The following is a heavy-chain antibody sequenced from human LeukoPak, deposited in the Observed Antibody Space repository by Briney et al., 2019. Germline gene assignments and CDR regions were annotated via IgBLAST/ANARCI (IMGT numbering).Heavy chain of an antibody. CDR1: GFTFDYYA. Sequence: PGRSLRLSCVGSGFTFDYYAMHWVRHAPGKGLEWVSGISWNSGSIDYADSVKGRFTISRDNAKNSLYLQMNSLRVEDMALYYCAKAYCSNMNCSPDYWGQGALVTVSS. J-gene: IGHJ4*02. CDR2: ISWNSGSI. D-gene: IGHD2-2*01. V-gene: IGHV3-9*03. CDR3: AKAYCSNMNCSPDY.